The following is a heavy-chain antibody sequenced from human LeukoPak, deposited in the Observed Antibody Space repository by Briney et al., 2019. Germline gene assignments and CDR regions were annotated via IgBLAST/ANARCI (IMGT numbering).Heavy chain of an antibody. Sequence: SETLSLTCAVYGGSFSGYYRSWIRQPPGKGLEWIGEINHSGSTNYNPSLKSRVTISVDTSKNQFSLKLSSVTAADTAVYYCASTRGFYFDYWGQGTLVTVSS. CDR2: INHSGST. V-gene: IGHV4-34*01. CDR1: GGSFSGYY. J-gene: IGHJ4*02. CDR3: ASTRGFYFDY. D-gene: IGHD5-12*01.